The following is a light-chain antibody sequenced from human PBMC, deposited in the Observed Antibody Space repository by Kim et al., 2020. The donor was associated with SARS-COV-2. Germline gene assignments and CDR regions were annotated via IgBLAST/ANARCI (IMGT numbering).Light chain of an antibody. CDR3: QQYNNWPLFT. V-gene: IGKV3-15*01. Sequence: PRERATPSCRASQSVGSSLAWYQQRPGQAPRLRIYGASTRATGIPARFSGSGSGTDFTLTISSLQSEDFAVYYCQQYNNWPLFTFGPGTKVDIK. CDR2: GAS. CDR1: QSVGSS. J-gene: IGKJ3*01.